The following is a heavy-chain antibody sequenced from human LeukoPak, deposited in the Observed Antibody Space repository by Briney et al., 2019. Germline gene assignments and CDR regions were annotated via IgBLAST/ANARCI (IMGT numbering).Heavy chain of an antibody. V-gene: IGHV3-11*01. CDR2: ITDSGSTI. J-gene: IGHJ6*02. CDR1: GFTFRDYN. Sequence: GGSLRLSCAASGFTFRDYNMNWVRQAPGKGLEWVSYITDSGSTIHYADSVNGRFTISRDNAKNSLYLHMNSLRAEDSAVYYCARSIGLTGGGVDVWGRGTTVTVSS. CDR3: ARSIGLTGGGVDV. D-gene: IGHD3-9*01.